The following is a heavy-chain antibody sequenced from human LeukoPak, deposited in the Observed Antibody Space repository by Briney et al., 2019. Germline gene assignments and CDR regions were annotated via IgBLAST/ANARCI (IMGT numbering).Heavy chain of an antibody. V-gene: IGHV3-74*01. Sequence: PGGSLRLSCAASGLTFSSHWMHWVRQAPGKGLVWVSRITNDGSSTTYADSVKGRFTISRDNAKNTLYPQMNSLRADDTAVYYCARAKPADFDLWGRGTLVTVSS. CDR2: ITNDGSST. CDR3: ARAKPADFDL. CDR1: GLTFSSHW. J-gene: IGHJ2*01.